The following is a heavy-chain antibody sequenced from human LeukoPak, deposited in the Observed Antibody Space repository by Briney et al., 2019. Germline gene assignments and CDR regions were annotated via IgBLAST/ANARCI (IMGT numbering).Heavy chain of an antibody. V-gene: IGHV3-30-3*01. CDR3: AEHPGNYESASI. Sequence: PGGSLRLSCAASGFTFSSYAMHWVRQAPGKGLEWVAVISYDGSNKYYADSVKGRFTISRDNAKNMLYLQMNSLRAEDTAVYYCAEHPGNYESASIWGQGTMVTVSS. D-gene: IGHD3-22*01. J-gene: IGHJ3*02. CDR1: GFTFSSYA. CDR2: ISYDGSNK.